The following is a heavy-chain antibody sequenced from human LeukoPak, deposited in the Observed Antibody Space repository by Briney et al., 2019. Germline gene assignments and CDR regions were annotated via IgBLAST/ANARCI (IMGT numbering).Heavy chain of an antibody. CDR1: GDTVNNSA. CDR3: ARDVHGDYGSGWFDP. J-gene: IGHJ5*02. CDR2: IMTLFGTA. D-gene: IGHD4-17*01. V-gene: IGHV1-69*05. Sequence: TSVKLSCNTSGDTVNNSAISRVRQAPGQGLEWLGGIMTLFGTAGYAQKFQGRVNITKDESTRTVYLELTSLTSDDTAVYYCARDVHGDYGSGWFDPWGQGTLVSVSS.